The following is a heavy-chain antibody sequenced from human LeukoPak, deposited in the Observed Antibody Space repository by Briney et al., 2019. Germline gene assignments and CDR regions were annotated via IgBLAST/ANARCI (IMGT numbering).Heavy chain of an antibody. D-gene: IGHD3-10*01. Sequence: QAGGSLRLSCAASGVTFSSYWMSWVRQAPGKGLEWVANIKQDGSEKYYVDSVKGRFTISRDNAKNSLYLQMNSLRAEDTAVYYCARVMRSHGSGAFDYWGQGTLVTVSS. CDR1: GVTFSSYW. CDR3: ARVMRSHGSGAFDY. CDR2: IKQDGSEK. J-gene: IGHJ4*02. V-gene: IGHV3-7*01.